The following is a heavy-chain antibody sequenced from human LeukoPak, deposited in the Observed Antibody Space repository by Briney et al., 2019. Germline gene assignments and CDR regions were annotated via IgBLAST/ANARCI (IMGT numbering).Heavy chain of an antibody. J-gene: IGHJ6*04. V-gene: IGHV1-69*05. D-gene: IGHD5-12*01. CDR2: IIPIFGTA. CDR3: ARDLVATGYYYGMDV. Sequence: SVKVSCKASGGTFSSYAISWVRQAPGQGLEWMGGIIPIFGTANYAQKFQGRVTMTRDTSTSTVYMELSSLRSEDTAVYYCARDLVATGYYYGMDVWGKGTTVTVSS. CDR1: GGTFSSYA.